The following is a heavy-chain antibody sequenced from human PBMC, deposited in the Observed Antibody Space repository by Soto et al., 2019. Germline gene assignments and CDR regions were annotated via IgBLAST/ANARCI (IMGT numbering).Heavy chain of an antibody. Sequence: GGSLRLSCAASRLTFSSHGMSWVRQAPGKGLEWVSGISWNSGSIGYADSVKGRFTISRDNAKNSLYLQMNSLRAEDTALYYCARALTEMEYFDYWGQGTLVTVSS. D-gene: IGHD1-1*01. V-gene: IGHV3-9*01. CDR1: RLTFSSHG. CDR3: ARALTEMEYFDY. CDR2: ISWNSGSI. J-gene: IGHJ4*02.